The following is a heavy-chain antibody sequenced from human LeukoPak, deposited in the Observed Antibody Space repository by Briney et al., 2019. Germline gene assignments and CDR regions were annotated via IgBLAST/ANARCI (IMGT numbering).Heavy chain of an antibody. CDR1: GFTFSSYW. CDR2: INSDGSST. Sequence: GGSLRLSCAASGFTFSSYWMHWVRQAPGKGLVWVSRINSDGSSTNYADSVKGRFTISRDNAKNTLYLQMNSLRAEDTAVYYCARDFGVVSLFDYWGQGTLVTVS. J-gene: IGHJ4*02. V-gene: IGHV3-74*01. D-gene: IGHD3-3*01. CDR3: ARDFGVVSLFDY.